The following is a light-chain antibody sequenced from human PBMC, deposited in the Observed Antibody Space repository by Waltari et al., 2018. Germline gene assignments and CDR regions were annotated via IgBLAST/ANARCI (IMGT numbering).Light chain of an antibody. J-gene: IGLJ3*02. CDR2: KDT. Sequence: SFELTHMSSFYFSSGRPGRHTPSCVELAYKDCRWFQQKPGQAPILIISKDTERPSGIPERFSGSSSGTTVTLTISGAQVEDEADYYCYSAADNDLGVFGGGTKLTVL. V-gene: IGLV3-27*01. CDR3: YSAADNDLGV. CDR1: ELAYKD.